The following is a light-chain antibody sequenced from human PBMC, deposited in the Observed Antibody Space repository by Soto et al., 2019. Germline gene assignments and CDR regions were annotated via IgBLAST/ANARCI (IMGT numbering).Light chain of an antibody. V-gene: IGKV3-15*01. CDR1: QRVSSN. CDR3: QQYNSRPPLT. Sequence: EIVMTQSPATLSVSPGERATLSCRASQRVSSNLAWYQQKPGQAPRLLIYGASTRATASIPARFSGSGSGTDFTLTIGSLQSEDFAVYYCQQYNSRPPLTFGEGTKVEIK. J-gene: IGKJ4*01. CDR2: GAS.